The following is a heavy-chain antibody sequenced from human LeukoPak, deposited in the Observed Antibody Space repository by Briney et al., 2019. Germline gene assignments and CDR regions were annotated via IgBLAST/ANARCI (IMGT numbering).Heavy chain of an antibody. D-gene: IGHD2-21*02. CDR3: ARLDCGGDCYQMHFDY. CDR2: IIPILGIA. CDR1: GGTFSSYA. Sequence: AASVKVSCKASGGTFSSYAISWVRQAPGQGLEWMGRIIPILGIANYAQKFQGRVTITADKSTSTAYMELSSLRSEDTAVYYCARLDCGGDCYQMHFDYWGQGTLVTVSS. J-gene: IGHJ4*02. V-gene: IGHV1-69*04.